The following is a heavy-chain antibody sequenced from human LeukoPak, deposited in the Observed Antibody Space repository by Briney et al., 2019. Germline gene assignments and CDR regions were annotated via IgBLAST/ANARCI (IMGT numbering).Heavy chain of an antibody. J-gene: IGHJ6*02. CDR1: GFTFSSYS. Sequence: GGSLRLSCAASGFTFSSYSMNWVRQALGKGLEWVSYISSSSSTIYYADSVKGRFTISRDNAKNSLYLQMNSLRAEDTAVYYCARDNIVVVVAAPPNYYYYGMDVWGQGTTVTVSS. V-gene: IGHV3-48*01. CDR2: ISSSSSTI. D-gene: IGHD2-15*01. CDR3: ARDNIVVVVAAPPNYYYYGMDV.